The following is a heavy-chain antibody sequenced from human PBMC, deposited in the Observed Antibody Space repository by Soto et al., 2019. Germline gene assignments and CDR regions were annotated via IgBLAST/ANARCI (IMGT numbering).Heavy chain of an antibody. CDR2: ISSSGSTI. CDR1: GFTFSSYE. CDR3: AGGGKNYDILTGRRTNYFDY. J-gene: IGHJ4*02. D-gene: IGHD3-9*01. V-gene: IGHV3-48*03. Sequence: GGSLRLSCAASGFTFSSYEMNWVRQAPGKGLEWVSYISSSGSTIYYADSVKGRFTISRDNAKNSLYLQMNSLRAEDTAVYYCAGGGKNYDILTGRRTNYFDYWGQGTLVTVSS.